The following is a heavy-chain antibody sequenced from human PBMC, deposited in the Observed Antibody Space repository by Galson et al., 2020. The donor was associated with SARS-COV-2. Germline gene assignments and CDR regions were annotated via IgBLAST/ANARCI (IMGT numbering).Heavy chain of an antibody. CDR2: IWYDGSNK. CDR1: VFTFSSYG. D-gene: IGHD6-6*01. J-gene: IGHJ6*02. Sequence: GEPLKIPCAASVFTFSSYGMHWVRQAPGKGLEWVAVIWYDGSNKYYADSVKCRFTISRDNSKNTLYLQMNSLRAEDTAVYYCATEDREYSSSSGPGDYYYGMDVWGQGTTVTVSS. V-gene: IGHV3-33*01. CDR3: ATEDREYSSSSGPGDYYYGMDV.